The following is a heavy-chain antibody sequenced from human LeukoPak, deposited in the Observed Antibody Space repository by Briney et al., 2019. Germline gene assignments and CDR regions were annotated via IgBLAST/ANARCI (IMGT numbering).Heavy chain of an antibody. CDR3: AKPPPYYYDSSGYYYHFDY. CDR2: ISGSGGST. J-gene: IGHJ4*02. Sequence: PGGSLRLSCAASGFTLSSSAMSWVRQAPGKGLEWVSAISGSGGSTYYADSVKGRFTISRDNSKNTLYLQMNSLRAEDTAVYYCAKPPPYYYDSSGYYYHFDYWGQGTLVTVSS. CDR1: GFTLSSSA. V-gene: IGHV3-23*01. D-gene: IGHD3-22*01.